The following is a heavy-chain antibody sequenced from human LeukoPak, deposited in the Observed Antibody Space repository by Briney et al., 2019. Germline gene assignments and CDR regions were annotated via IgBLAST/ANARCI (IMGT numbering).Heavy chain of an antibody. J-gene: IGHJ3*02. CDR3: ARGNPMSVGAFDI. CDR2: IIPIFGTA. Sequence: SVKVSCKASGGTFSSYAISWVRQAPGQGLEWMGGIIPIFGTANYAQKFQGRVTITADESTSTAYMELSSLRSEDTAVYYCARGNPMSVGAFDIWGQGTMVTVSS. CDR1: GGTFSSYA. V-gene: IGHV1-69*13. D-gene: IGHD3-10*02.